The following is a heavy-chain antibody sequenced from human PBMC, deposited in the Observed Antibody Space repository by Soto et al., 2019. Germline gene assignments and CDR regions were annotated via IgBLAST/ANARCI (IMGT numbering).Heavy chain of an antibody. CDR2: ISAYNGNT. J-gene: IGHJ5*02. CDR3: ARDPSYDFWSGYRNWSDP. CDR1: GYTFTSYG. V-gene: IGHV1-18*01. D-gene: IGHD3-3*01. Sequence: ASVKVSCKASGYTFTSYGISWVRQAPGQGLEWMGWISAYNGNTNYAQKLQGRVTMTTDTSTSTAYMELRSLRSDDTAVYYCARDPSYDFWSGYRNWSDPWGQGTLVTVSS.